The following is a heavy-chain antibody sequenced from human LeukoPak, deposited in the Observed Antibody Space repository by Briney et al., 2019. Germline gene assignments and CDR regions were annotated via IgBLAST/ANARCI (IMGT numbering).Heavy chain of an antibody. CDR3: ARDGKIRQRNWFDP. CDR1: GYTFTSYG. Sequence: ASVKVSCKASGYTFTSYGISWVRQAPGQGLEWMGWISAYNGNTNYAQKLQGRVTMTTGTSTSTAYMELRSLRSDDTAVYYCARDGKIRQRNWFDPWGQGTLVTVSS. J-gene: IGHJ5*02. CDR2: ISAYNGNT. V-gene: IGHV1-18*01. D-gene: IGHD6-25*01.